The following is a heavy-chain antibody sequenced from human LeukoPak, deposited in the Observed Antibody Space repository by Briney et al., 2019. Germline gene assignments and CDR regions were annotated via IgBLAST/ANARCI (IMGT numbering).Heavy chain of an antibody. Sequence: GGSLRLSCAASGFTFSSYAMSWVRQAPGKGLEWVSAISGSGGSTYYADSVKGRFTISRDNSKNTLYLQMNSLRAEDAAVYYCATIGDRRTGELYRIDYWGQGTLVTVSS. D-gene: IGHD7-27*01. V-gene: IGHV3-23*01. CDR3: ATIGDRRTGELYRIDY. CDR1: GFTFSSYA. CDR2: ISGSGGST. J-gene: IGHJ4*02.